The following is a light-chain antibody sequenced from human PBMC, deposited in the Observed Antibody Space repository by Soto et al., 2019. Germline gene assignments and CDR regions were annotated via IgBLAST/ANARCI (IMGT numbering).Light chain of an antibody. CDR1: QGIRSA. Sequence: AIQLTQSPSSLSASVGDRVTITCRASQGIRSALAWYQQKPGKAPELLIYDASSLESGVPSRFSGSGSGTDFTLSISSLQPEDFATYYCHQFDSYPVTFGPGTKVDIK. CDR3: HQFDSYPVT. J-gene: IGKJ3*01. V-gene: IGKV1-13*02. CDR2: DAS.